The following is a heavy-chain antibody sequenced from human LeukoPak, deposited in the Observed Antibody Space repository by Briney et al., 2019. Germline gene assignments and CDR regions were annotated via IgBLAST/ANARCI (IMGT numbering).Heavy chain of an antibody. V-gene: IGHV1-18*01. D-gene: IGHD2-2*01. Sequence: ASVKVSCKASGYTFTSYGISWVRQAPGQGLEWMGWISAYNGNTNYAQKLQGRVTMTEDTSTDTAYMELSSLRSEDTAVYYCATARIEDIVVVPATMSSDYWGQGTLVTVSS. CDR1: GYTFTSYG. J-gene: IGHJ4*02. CDR3: ATARIEDIVVVPATMSSDY. CDR2: ISAYNGNT.